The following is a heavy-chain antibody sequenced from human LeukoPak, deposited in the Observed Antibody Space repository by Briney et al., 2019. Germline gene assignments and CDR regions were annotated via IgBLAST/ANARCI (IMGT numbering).Heavy chain of an antibody. Sequence: PGGALRLSCAASGFTFSSYSMNWVRQAPGKGLEWVSYISSSGSTIYYADSVKGRFTISRDNAKNSLYLQMNSLRAEDTAVYYCAAIDSGGAFDIWGQGTMVTVSS. CDR2: ISSSGSTI. CDR1: GFTFSSYS. V-gene: IGHV3-48*04. CDR3: AAIDSGGAFDI. J-gene: IGHJ3*02. D-gene: IGHD3-16*01.